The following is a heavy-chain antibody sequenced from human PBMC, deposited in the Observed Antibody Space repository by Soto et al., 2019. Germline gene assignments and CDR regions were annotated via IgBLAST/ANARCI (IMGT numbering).Heavy chain of an antibody. V-gene: IGHV4-30-2*01. J-gene: IGHJ4*02. CDR1: GGSISSGGYS. CDR2: IYHSGST. Sequence: KASETLSLTCAVSGGSISSGGYSWSWIRQPPGKGLEWIGYIYHSGSTYYNPSLKSRVTISVDRSKNQFSLKLSSVTAADTAVYYCARGSGFLEWLFLDYWGQGTLVTVSS. D-gene: IGHD3-3*01. CDR3: ARGSGFLEWLFLDY.